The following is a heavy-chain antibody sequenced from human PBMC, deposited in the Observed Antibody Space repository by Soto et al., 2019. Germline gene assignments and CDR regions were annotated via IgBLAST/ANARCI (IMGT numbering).Heavy chain of an antibody. V-gene: IGHV3-7*01. CDR1: GFTFSSYW. D-gene: IGHD3-22*01. CDR3: ATRPGNYYDSSGPFDY. J-gene: IGHJ4*02. Sequence: HPGGSLRLSCAASGFTFSSYWMNWVRQAPGKGLEWVANIKQDGSEKYYVDSVKGRFTISRDNAKNSLYLQMNSLRAEDTAVYYCATRPGNYYDSSGPFDYWGQGTLVTVS. CDR2: IKQDGSEK.